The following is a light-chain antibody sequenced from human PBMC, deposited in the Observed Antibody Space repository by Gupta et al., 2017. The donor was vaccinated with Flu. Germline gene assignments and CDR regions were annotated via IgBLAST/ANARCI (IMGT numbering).Light chain of an antibody. CDR3: QQSDSTPYT. V-gene: IGKV1-39*01. Sequence: PPSMSASVVDRVTITCRASQTISTYINWYQQKPGEAPNLLIYAASNLQSWVPSRFSGSGSGTEFTLTITSLQPEDFATYSCQQSDSTPYTFGQGTNLEIK. CDR1: QTISTY. CDR2: AAS. J-gene: IGKJ2*01.